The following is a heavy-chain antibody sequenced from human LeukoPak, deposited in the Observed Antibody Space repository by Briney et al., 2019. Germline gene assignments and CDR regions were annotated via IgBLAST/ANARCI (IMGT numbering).Heavy chain of an antibody. CDR3: ARVMGRYCSSTSCYVDY. J-gene: IGHJ4*02. D-gene: IGHD2-2*01. V-gene: IGHV3-30*04. CDR2: ISYDGSNK. CDR1: GITFSSYA. Sequence: KSGGSLRLSCAASGITFSSYAMHWVRQAPGKGLEWVAVISYDGSNKYYADSVKGRFTISRDNSKNTLYLQMNSLRAGDTAVYYCARVMGRYCSSTSCYVDYWGQGTLVTVSS.